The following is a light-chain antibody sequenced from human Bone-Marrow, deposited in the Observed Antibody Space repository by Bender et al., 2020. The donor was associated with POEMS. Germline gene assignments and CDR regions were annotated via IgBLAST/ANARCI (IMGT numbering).Light chain of an antibody. CDR1: DLGDKY. CDR2: QDT. CDR3: QAWDTYSVI. V-gene: IGLV3-1*01. J-gene: IGLJ2*01. Sequence: EVTQPPSVPVSPGQTASITCSGDDLGDKYVAWYQQKPGQSPVLVIYQDTKRPSGIPERFSGSNSGNTATLTISGTQAMDEADYYCQAWDTYSVIFGGGTKLTVL.